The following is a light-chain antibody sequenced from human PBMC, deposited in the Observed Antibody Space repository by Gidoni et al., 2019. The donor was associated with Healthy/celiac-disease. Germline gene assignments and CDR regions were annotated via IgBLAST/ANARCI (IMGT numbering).Light chain of an antibody. CDR1: SSNIGAGYD. V-gene: IGLV1-40*01. Sequence: QSVLTQPPSVSGAPGQRVTISCTGSSSNIGAGYDVHWYQQLPVTAPKLLIYGNSNRPSGVPDRFSCSKSGTSASRAITGLQAEDEADYYCQSYDSSLSGWVFGGGTKLTVL. CDR3: QSYDSSLSGWV. CDR2: GNS. J-gene: IGLJ3*02.